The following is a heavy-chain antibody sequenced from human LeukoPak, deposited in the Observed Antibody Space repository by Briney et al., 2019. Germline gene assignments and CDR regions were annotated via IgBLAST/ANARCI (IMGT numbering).Heavy chain of an antibody. CDR1: GDSVSSNSAA. CDR2: TYYRSKGYN. V-gene: IGHV6-1*01. Sequence: SQTLSLTFAISGDSVSSNSAAWNWLRQSPSRGLEWLGRTYYRSKGYNDYAVSVKSRITINPDTSKNQFSLQLNSVPPEDTAVYYCARVPGSEGRFDHWGQGTLVTVSS. D-gene: IGHD6-25*01. J-gene: IGHJ5*02. CDR3: ARVPGSEGRFDH.